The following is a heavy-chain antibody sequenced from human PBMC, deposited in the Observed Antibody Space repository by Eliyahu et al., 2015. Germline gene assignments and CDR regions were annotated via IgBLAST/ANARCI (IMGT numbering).Heavy chain of an antibody. CDR2: ISGSGVGT. V-gene: IGHV3-23*01. Sequence: EVQLLESGGGLVQPGGSLRLSCAASGFXFSKYAMNWVRQAPGXGLEWVSGISGSGVGTYYADSVKGRFTISRDNSKNTLYLQMDSLRAEDAAIYYCARATSLYDGSGSYYGPYYYYGMDVWGQGTTVTVSS. D-gene: IGHD3-10*01. J-gene: IGHJ6*02. CDR3: ARATSLYDGSGSYYGPYYYYGMDV. CDR1: GFXFSKYA.